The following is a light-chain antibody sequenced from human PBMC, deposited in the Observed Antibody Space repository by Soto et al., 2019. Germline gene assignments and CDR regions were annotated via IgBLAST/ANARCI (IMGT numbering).Light chain of an antibody. J-gene: IGLJ1*01. V-gene: IGLV2-8*01. Sequence: QSALTQPPSASGSPGQSVAISCTGTSSDVGGYNYVSWYQQHPGKAPKLIIYEVTKRPSGVPDRFSGSKSGNTASLTVSGLQAEDEADYYCTSYAGSNTSYVFGTGTKVTVL. CDR3: TSYAGSNTSYV. CDR2: EVT. CDR1: SSDVGGYNY.